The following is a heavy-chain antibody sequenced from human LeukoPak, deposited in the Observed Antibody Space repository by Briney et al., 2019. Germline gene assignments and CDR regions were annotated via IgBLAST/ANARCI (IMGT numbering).Heavy chain of an antibody. V-gene: IGHV3-23*01. CDR1: GFTFSSYA. CDR2: ISGSGGST. CDR3: AKDPSHARIGDY. Sequence: GGSLRLSCAASGFTFSSYAMSWVRQAPGKGLEWVSAISGSGGSTYYADSVKGRFTISRDNSKNTLYLQMNSLRPEDTAVYFCAKDPSHARIGDYWGQGTLVTVSS. D-gene: IGHD6-6*01. J-gene: IGHJ4*02.